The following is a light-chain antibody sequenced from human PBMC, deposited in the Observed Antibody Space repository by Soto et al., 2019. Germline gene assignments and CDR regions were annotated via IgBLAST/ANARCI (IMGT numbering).Light chain of an antibody. J-gene: IGLJ1*01. V-gene: IGLV1-40*01. Sequence: QPVLTQPPSVSGAPGQRVTISCTGSSSNIGAGYDVHWYQQLPGTAPKVLIYGNNNRPSGVPDRFSGSKSGTSASLAITGLQTEDEADYYCQSFDSSLRDYVFGGGTKVTVL. CDR2: GNN. CDR3: QSFDSSLRDYV. CDR1: SSNIGAGYD.